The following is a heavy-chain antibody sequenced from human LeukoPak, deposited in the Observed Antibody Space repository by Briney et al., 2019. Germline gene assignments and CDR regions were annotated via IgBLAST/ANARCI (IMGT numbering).Heavy chain of an antibody. CDR3: ARDLVSGSYGGWFDP. CDR1: GFTFSNYA. CDR2: ISYDGTKK. D-gene: IGHD1-26*01. Sequence: GGSLRLSCAASGFTFSNYAMHWVRQAPGKGLEWVAVISYDGTKKYYQDSVKGRFTISRDNSKNTLYLQVSSLRPEDTAVYYCARDLVSGSYGGWFDPRGQGTLVTVSS. J-gene: IGHJ5*02. V-gene: IGHV3-30*04.